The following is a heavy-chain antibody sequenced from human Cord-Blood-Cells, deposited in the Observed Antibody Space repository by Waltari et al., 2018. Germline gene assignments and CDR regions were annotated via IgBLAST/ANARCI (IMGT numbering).Heavy chain of an antibody. V-gene: IGHV6-1*01. CDR3: ARGPMDWYFDL. CDR1: GASVSSNCPA. CDR2: TYYRSKWYN. Sequence: QVQLQQSGPGLVKPSQTLSLPFAISGASVSSNCPAWNWLRQSPSRGLEWLGRTYYRSKWYNDYAVSVKSRITINPDTSKNQFSLQLNSVTPEDTAVYYCARGPMDWYFDLWGRGTLVTVSS. J-gene: IGHJ2*01.